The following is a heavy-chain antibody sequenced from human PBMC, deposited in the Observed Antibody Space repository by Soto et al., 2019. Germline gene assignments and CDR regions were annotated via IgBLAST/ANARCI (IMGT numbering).Heavy chain of an antibody. Sequence: QVQLQESGPGLVKPSETLSLTCTVSGGSVSSGSYFWSWIRQLPGKGLEWIGYVYYSGTTTYNSSLKRRDTMSVDTSKNLFSLKLSSVSAADTPVYYCASLGYNRGYGMEVWGQVTTVTVSS. V-gene: IGHV4-61*01. D-gene: IGHD5-12*01. CDR3: ASLGYNRGYGMEV. CDR2: VYYSGTT. CDR1: GGSVSSGSYF. J-gene: IGHJ6*02.